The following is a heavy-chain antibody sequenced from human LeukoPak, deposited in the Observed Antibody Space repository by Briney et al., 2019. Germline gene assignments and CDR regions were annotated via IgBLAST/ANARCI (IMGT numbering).Heavy chain of an antibody. D-gene: IGHD1-26*01. J-gene: IGHJ6*03. CDR2: IKQDGSEK. Sequence: GGSLRLSCAGSGFTFNSYWMSWVRQAPGKGLEWVANIKQDGSEKDYLDSVKGRFTISRDNTKSSLYLQMNSLRAEDMAVYYCTRDRESGSVVHYYYYMDVWGKGTTVTVSS. CDR3: TRDRESGSVVHYYYYMDV. V-gene: IGHV3-7*01. CDR1: GFTFNSYW.